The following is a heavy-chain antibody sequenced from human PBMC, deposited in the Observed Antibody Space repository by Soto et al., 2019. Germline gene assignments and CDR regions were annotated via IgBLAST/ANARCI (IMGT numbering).Heavy chain of an antibody. V-gene: IGHV1-18*01. J-gene: IGHJ5*02. CDR1: GYTFTSYG. Sequence: ASVKVSCKASGYTFTSYGISWVRQVPGQGLEWMGWISAYNGNTNYAQKLQGRVTMTTDTSTSTAYMELRSLRSDDTAVYYCARDQGYYDSSGFNWFDPWGQGTLVTVSS. CDR3: ARDQGYYDSSGFNWFDP. CDR2: ISAYNGNT. D-gene: IGHD3-22*01.